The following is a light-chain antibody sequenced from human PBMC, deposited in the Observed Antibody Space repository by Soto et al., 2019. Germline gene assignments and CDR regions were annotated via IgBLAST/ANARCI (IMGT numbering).Light chain of an antibody. CDR1: QDIRVD. Sequence: GDRVIITCRASQDIRVDVGWLQQRPGHAPNLLIYAASTLHTGVPSTFTGXGXGTDFTLTINDLQPEDVATYFCXXXXXXPXTFGQGTKLEI. CDR2: AAS. J-gene: IGKJ2*01. V-gene: IGKV1-6*01. CDR3: XXXXXXPXT.